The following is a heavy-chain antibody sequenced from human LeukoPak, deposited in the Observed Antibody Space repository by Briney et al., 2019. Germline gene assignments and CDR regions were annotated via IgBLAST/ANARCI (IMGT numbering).Heavy chain of an antibody. Sequence: GGSLRLSCAASGFTFSSYEMNWVRQAPGKGLEWVSYISSSGSTIYYADSVKGRFTISRDNAKNSLYLQMNSLRAEDTAVYYCAREHTLTGYNEDYWGQGTLVTVSS. D-gene: IGHD3-9*01. J-gene: IGHJ4*02. CDR3: AREHTLTGYNEDY. CDR2: ISSSGSTI. V-gene: IGHV3-48*03. CDR1: GFTFSSYE.